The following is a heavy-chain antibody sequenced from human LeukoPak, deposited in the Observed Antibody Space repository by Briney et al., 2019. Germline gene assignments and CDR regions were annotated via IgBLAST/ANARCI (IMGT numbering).Heavy chain of an antibody. V-gene: IGHV4-59*01. D-gene: IGHD3-10*01. CDR2: IYFSGST. J-gene: IGHJ5*02. CDR1: GASLSGYF. CDR3: ARTYYYGSGTDLPLNP. Sequence: SETLSLTYTVSGASLSGYFWSWIRQPPGKGLEWIGYIYFSGSTNYNPSLKSRVTISVDTSKTQFSLKLSSVTAADTAVYYCARTYYYGSGTDLPLNPWGRGTRVTVSS.